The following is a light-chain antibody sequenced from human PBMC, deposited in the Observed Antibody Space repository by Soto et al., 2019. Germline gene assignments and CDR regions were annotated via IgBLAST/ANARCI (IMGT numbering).Light chain of an antibody. J-gene: IGKJ3*01. CDR1: QSVSSY. V-gene: IGKV3-11*01. CDR3: QQRSSWPFT. Sequence: EIVLTQSPATLSLSPGERATLSCRASQSVSSYLAWYQQKPGQAPRLLIYDASNWATGIPARFSGSGSGTDFTLTISSLEPEDFAVYYCQQRSSWPFTFGPGTKVDIK. CDR2: DAS.